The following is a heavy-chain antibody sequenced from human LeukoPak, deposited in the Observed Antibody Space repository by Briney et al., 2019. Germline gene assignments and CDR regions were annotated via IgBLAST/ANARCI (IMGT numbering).Heavy chain of an antibody. CDR2: ISAYNGNI. CDR3: ASSYGPTIYYFDY. CDR1: GYTFTSYG. V-gene: IGHV1-18*01. D-gene: IGHD4-17*01. Sequence: GASVKVSCTASGYTFTSYGISWVRQAPGQGLEWMGWISAYNGNINYAQKLQCRVTMTTDTSTSTAYMELRSLRSDDTAVYYCASSYGPTIYYFDYWGQGTLVTVSS. J-gene: IGHJ4*02.